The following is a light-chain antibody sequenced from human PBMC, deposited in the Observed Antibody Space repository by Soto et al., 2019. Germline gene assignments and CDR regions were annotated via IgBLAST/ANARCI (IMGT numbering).Light chain of an antibody. CDR1: ESVSSK. CDR2: DAS. J-gene: IGKJ5*01. V-gene: IGKV3-15*01. Sequence: EIVITQSPATLSVSPGERVTLPCRASESVSSKLVWYQKKPGQAPRLLIHDASTRANGIPARFSGSGSGTEFSLTISSVESEDFAVYHCQQYGSSPLITFGQGTRLEIK. CDR3: QQYGSSPLIT.